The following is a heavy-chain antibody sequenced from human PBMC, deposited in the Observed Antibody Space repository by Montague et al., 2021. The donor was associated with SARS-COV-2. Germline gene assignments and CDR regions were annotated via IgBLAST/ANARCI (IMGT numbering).Heavy chain of an antibody. CDR3: TRAVWGVQDY. CDR2: TYYRSKWS. V-gene: IGHV6-1*01. J-gene: IGHJ4*02. Sequence: LRLSCAASGDSVSSNSVSWNWIRQSPSRGLEWLGRTYYRSKWSXXALSVKSRITITPDTSKNQLSLQLTSVTPEDTAVYFCTRAVWGVQDYWGQGSLVTVSS. D-gene: IGHD3-10*01. CDR1: GDSVSSNSVS.